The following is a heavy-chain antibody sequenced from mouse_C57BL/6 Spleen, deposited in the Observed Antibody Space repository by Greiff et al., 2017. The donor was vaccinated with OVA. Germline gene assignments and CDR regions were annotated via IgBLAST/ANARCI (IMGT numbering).Heavy chain of an antibody. CDR2: IHPNSGST. CDR1: GYTFTSYW. V-gene: IGHV1-64*01. J-gene: IGHJ2*01. D-gene: IGHD2-4*01. CDR3: ARSGYDYDFDY. Sequence: QVQLQQPGAELVKPGASVKLSCKASGYTFTSYWMHWVKQRPGQGLEWIGMIHPNSGSTNYNEKFKSKATLTVYKSSSTAYMQLSSLTSEDSAVYYCARSGYDYDFDYWGQGTTLTVSS.